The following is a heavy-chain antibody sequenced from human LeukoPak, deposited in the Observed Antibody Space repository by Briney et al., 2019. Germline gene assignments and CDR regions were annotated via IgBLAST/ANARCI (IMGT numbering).Heavy chain of an antibody. J-gene: IGHJ4*02. CDR1: GGPINSYY. CDR3: ARRGGLYCSGGRCHHYYFDF. D-gene: IGHD2-15*01. V-gene: IGHV4-59*08. CDR2: FYYDGNT. Sequence: SETLSLTCTVSGGPINSYYWSWIRQSPGNGREGWGYFYYDGNTNYNPSLQSRVTVSVDTSKKQFYLELSSVTAADPAVYYCARRGGLYCSGGRCHHYYFDFWGQGTQVIVSS.